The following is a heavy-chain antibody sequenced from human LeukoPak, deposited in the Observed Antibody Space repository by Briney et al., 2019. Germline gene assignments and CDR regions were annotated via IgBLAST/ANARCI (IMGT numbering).Heavy chain of an antibody. CDR1: GGSISSSSYY. CDR3: ARHRITMIALRHYYYYGMDV. CDR2: IYYSGST. D-gene: IGHD3-22*01. Sequence: SETLSPTCTVSGGSISSSSYYWGWIRQPPGKGLEWIGSIYYSGSTYYNPSLKSRVTISVDTSKNQFSLKLSPVTAADTAVYYCARHRITMIALRHYYYYGMDVWGQGTTVTVSS. V-gene: IGHV4-39*01. J-gene: IGHJ6*02.